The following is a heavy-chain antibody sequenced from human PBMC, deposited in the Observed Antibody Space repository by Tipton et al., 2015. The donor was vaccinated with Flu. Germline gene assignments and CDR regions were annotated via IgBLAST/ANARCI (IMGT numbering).Heavy chain of an antibody. CDR1: GFIFSDYY. CDR2: ISSSSNTI. D-gene: IGHD1-26*01. Sequence: SLRLSCAASGFIFSDYYMSWIRQAPGKGLEWISYISSSSNTIKYADSVKGRFTTSRDNAKNSLYLQMNSLRAGDTAVYYCARGSGSYFHWGQGTLVTVSS. J-gene: IGHJ4*02. V-gene: IGHV3-11*01. CDR3: ARGSGSYFH.